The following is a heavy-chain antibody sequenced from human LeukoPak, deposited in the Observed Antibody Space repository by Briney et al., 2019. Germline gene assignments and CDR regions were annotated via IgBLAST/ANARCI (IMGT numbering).Heavy chain of an antibody. CDR3: ARQGDSCSGGSCYARTIDY. CDR2: IYYSGST. Sequence: PSETLSLTCTVSGGSIGSSNYLWGWIRQPPGKGLEWIGSIYYSGSTYHNPSFKSRLTISVDTSKNQFSLRLSSVTAADTAMYYCARQGDSCSGGSCYARTIDYWGQGTLVTVSS. V-gene: IGHV4-39*01. CDR1: GGSIGSSNYL. J-gene: IGHJ4*02. D-gene: IGHD2-15*01.